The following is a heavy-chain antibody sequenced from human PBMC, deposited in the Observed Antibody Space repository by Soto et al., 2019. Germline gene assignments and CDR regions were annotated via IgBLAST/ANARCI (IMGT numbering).Heavy chain of an antibody. CDR2: ISGSGGRT. V-gene: IGHV3-23*01. D-gene: IGHD1-7*01. CDR3: AKSCDWHFCHMDV. J-gene: IGHJ6*03. Sequence: EVQLLESGGGLVKPGGSLRLSCAASEFNFRKYAMTWVRQATGKGLEWVSAISGSGGRTYYADSVKGRFTVSRDDSQNTLYLQINSLRVEDTAVYYCAKSCDWHFCHMDVWGKGTTVTVSS. CDR1: EFNFRKYA.